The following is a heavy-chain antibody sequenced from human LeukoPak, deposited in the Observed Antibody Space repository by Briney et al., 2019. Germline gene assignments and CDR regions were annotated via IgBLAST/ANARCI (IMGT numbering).Heavy chain of an antibody. CDR2: IFPGGSET. CDR1: GYSFTTYW. Sequence: GESLKISCMGSGYSFTTYWITWLRQLPGKGLEWMGIIFPGGSETRYHPSYEGDVPISDDKYLSTDYLQWTSLKASDTAMYYCARGATVLNFDFWGQGTLVSVSS. J-gene: IGHJ4*02. V-gene: IGHV5-51*01. CDR3: ARGATVLNFDF. D-gene: IGHD2/OR15-2a*01.